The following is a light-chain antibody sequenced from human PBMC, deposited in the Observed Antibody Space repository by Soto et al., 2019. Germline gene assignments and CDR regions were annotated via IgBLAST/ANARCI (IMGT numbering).Light chain of an antibody. CDR3: QQYNSYSPWT. J-gene: IGKJ1*01. V-gene: IGKV1-5*01. CDR1: QSISSW. CDR2: DAS. Sequence: DIPMTQSPSNLSASVGDRVTITCRARQSISSWLAWYQQKPGKAPKLLLYDASSLESGVPSRFSGSGSGTEFTLTISSLQPDDFATYYCQQYNSYSPWTFGQGTKVEIK.